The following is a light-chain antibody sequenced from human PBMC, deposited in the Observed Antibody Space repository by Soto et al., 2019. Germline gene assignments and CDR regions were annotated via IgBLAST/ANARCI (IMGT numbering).Light chain of an antibody. V-gene: IGKV3-11*01. Sequence: EIVLTQSPATLSLSPGERATLSCRASQSVSSYLAWYQQKPGQAPRLLIYDASSRATGIPTRFSGSGSGTAFTLTISSLEPEDFAVYYCRHRSNWPRTFGQGTKLEI. CDR2: DAS. J-gene: IGKJ2*01. CDR3: RHRSNWPRT. CDR1: QSVSSY.